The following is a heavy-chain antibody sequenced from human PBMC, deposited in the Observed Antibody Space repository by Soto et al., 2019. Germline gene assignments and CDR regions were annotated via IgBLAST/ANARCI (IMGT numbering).Heavy chain of an antibody. D-gene: IGHD1-1*01. CDR2: IDPSDSYT. CDR3: AGERAKTYYYYYGMDV. Sequence: RGESLKISCKGSGYSFTIYWISWVRQMPGKGLEWMGRIDPSDSYTNYSPSFRGHVTISADKSISTAYLQWSSLKASDTAMYYCAGERAKTYYYYYGMDVWGQGTTVTVSS. V-gene: IGHV5-10-1*01. CDR1: GYSFTIYW. J-gene: IGHJ6*02.